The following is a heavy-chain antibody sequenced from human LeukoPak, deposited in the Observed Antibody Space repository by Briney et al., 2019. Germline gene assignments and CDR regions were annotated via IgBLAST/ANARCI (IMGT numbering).Heavy chain of an antibody. CDR2: ISGSAAET. J-gene: IGHJ4*02. D-gene: IGHD5-12*01. CDR3: AKDPTYYRGSYFDS. V-gene: IGHV3-23*01. Sequence: GGSLRLSCAASGFTFSSNAMNWVRQAPGKGLEWVSTISGSAAETYYADSLKGRFTISRDNSKNTLYLQMNSLRAEDTAVYYCAKDPTYYRGSYFDSWGQGTLVTVSS. CDR1: GFTFSSNA.